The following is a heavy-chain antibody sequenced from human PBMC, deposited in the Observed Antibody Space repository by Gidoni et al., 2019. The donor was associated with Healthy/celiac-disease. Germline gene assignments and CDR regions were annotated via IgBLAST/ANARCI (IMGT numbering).Heavy chain of an antibody. Sequence: QVQLVQSGAEVKKPGASVKVSCKASGYTFPGYYMHWVRQAPGQGLEWMGWINPNSGGTNYAQKFQGWVTMTRDTSISTAYMELSRLRSDDTAVYYCARVYCSSTSCSVAGAFDYWGQGTLVTVSS. D-gene: IGHD2-2*01. V-gene: IGHV1-2*04. CDR2: INPNSGGT. J-gene: IGHJ4*02. CDR3: ARVYCSSTSCSVAGAFDY. CDR1: GYTFPGYY.